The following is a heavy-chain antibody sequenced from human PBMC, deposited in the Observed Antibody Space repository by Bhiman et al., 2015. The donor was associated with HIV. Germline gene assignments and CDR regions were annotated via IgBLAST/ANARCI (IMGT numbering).Heavy chain of an antibody. CDR2: IRYDGSNK. Sequence: VQLVESGGGLVQPGGSLRLSCAASAFTFSINGMHWVRQAPGKGLEWVAFIRYDGSNKYYADSVKGRFTISRDNSKNTLYLQMNSLRSEDTALYYCAKNRIDSSLGVRSYYGSGRRGP. D-gene: IGHD6-13*01. CDR3: AKNRIDSSLGVRSYYGSGR. J-gene: IGHJ6*02. CDR1: AFTFSING. V-gene: IGHV3-30*02.